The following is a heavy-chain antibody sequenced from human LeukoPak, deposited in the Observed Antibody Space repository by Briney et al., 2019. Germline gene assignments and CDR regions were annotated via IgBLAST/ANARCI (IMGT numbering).Heavy chain of an antibody. CDR2: ISYDGSNK. CDR3: ASQTRIAVLFDY. V-gene: IGHV3-30-3*01. CDR1: GFTFSSYA. J-gene: IGHJ4*02. Sequence: GGSLRLSCAASGFTFSSYAMSWVRQAPGKGLEWVAVISYDGSNKYYADSVKGRFTISRDNSKNTLYLQMNSLRAEDTAVYYCASQTRIAVLFDYWGQGTLVTVSS. D-gene: IGHD6-19*01.